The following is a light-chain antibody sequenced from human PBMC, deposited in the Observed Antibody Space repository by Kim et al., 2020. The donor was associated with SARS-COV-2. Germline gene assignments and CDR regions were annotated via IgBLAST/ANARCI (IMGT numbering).Light chain of an antibody. V-gene: IGLV2-14*04. J-gene: IGLJ3*02. CDR1: SSDVGGYNY. CDR3: SSYKSSSTRWV. Sequence: QSFTISCTGTSSDVGGYNYVSWYQQHPGKAPKLMIYDVSKRPSGVSNRFSGSKSGNTASLTISGLQAEDEADYYCSSYKSSSTRWVFGGGTQLTVL. CDR2: DVS.